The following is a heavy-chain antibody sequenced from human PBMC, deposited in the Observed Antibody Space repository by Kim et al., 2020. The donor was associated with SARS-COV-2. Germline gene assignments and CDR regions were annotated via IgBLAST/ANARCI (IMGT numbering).Heavy chain of an antibody. CDR2: IYYSGST. D-gene: IGHD1-1*01. CDR3: AIPKGTLGNNWFDP. V-gene: IGHV4-39*01. CDR1: GGSISSSSYY. Sequence: SETLSLTCTVSGGSISSSSYYWGWIRQPPGKGLEWIGSIYYSGSTYYNPSLKSRVTISVDTSKNQFSLKLSSVTAADTAVYYCAIPKGTLGNNWFDPWGQGTLVTVSS. J-gene: IGHJ5*02.